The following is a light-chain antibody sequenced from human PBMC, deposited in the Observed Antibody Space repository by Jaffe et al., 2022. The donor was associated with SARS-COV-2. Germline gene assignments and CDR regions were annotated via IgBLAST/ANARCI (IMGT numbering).Light chain of an antibody. Sequence: DIQMTQSPSTLSASVGDRVTITCRASQSISGWLAWYQQKPGKAPDLLIYRASTLQSGVPSRFSGSGSGTDFALTISSLQPDDFATYYCQQYNSSPWTFGQGTKVEIK. CDR1: QSISGW. CDR2: RAS. J-gene: IGKJ1*01. V-gene: IGKV1-5*03. CDR3: QQYNSSPWT.